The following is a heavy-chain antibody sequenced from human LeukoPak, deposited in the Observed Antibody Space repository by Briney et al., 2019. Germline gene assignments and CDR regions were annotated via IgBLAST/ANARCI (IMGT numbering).Heavy chain of an antibody. V-gene: IGHV4-59*01. J-gene: IGHJ4*02. CDR1: GGSISSYY. CDR3: ASHDISGYYDY. Sequence: PSETLSLTCTVSGGSISSYYWSWIRQPPGKGLEWIGYIYYSGSTNYNPSLKSRVTISVDTSKNQFSLKLSSVTAADTAVYYCASHDISGYYDYWGQGTLVTVSS. CDR2: IYYSGST. D-gene: IGHD3-22*01.